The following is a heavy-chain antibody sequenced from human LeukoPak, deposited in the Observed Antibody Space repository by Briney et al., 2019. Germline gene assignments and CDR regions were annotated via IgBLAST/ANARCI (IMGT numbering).Heavy chain of an antibody. D-gene: IGHD1-1*01. Sequence: GGSLRLSCVAAGITCRNYGMSWIRQAPGQGLEWMTNIKEDGSEKNYADSVKGRFTISRDNAKNSLYLQMNSLRGEDTAVYYCVRARYSSFWGQGRLLTVSS. CDR2: IKEDGSEK. J-gene: IGHJ4*02. CDR3: VRARYSSF. V-gene: IGHV3-7*01. CDR1: GITCRNYG.